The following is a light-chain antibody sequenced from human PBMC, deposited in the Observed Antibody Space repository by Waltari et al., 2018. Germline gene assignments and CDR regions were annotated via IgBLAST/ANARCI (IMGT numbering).Light chain of an antibody. CDR1: SSNIGAGYD. Sequence: QSVLTQPPSVSGAPGQRVTISCTGSSSNIGAGYDVHWYQQLPGTAPKLLIYATRSLPSGCPDRVAGSKSGTSASVAITGLQAEDEADYYGQSYDGSLSGSRVFGTGTEVTVL. J-gene: IGLJ1*01. CDR3: QSYDGSLSGSRV. V-gene: IGLV1-40*01. CDR2: ATR.